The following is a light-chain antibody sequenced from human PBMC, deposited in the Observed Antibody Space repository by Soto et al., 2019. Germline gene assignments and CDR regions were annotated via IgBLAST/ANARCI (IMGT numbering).Light chain of an antibody. CDR3: QQYNTYSWT. V-gene: IGKV1D-12*01. CDR2: AAS. CDR1: QGISNW. J-gene: IGKJ1*01. Sequence: DIQMTQSPSSVSASVGDRVTITCRASQGISNWLTWYQQKPGKAPKLLIYAASSLRGGVPSRFSGSGSGTEFTLTISSLQPADFATYYCQQYNTYSWTFGQGTKVDI.